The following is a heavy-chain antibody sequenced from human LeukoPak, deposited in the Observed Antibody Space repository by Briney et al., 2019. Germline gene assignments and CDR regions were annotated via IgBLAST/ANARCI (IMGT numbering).Heavy chain of an antibody. D-gene: IGHD3-10*02. CDR3: ARLYGATYNWFDP. CDR2: IYHSGST. J-gene: IGHJ5*02. CDR1: GGSISSSNW. Sequence: SGTLSLTCAVPGGSISSSNWWSWVRQPPGKGLEWIGEIYHSGSTNYNPSLKSRVTISVDKSKNQFSLKLSSVTAADTAVYYCARLYGATYNWFDPWGQGTLVTVSS. V-gene: IGHV4-4*02.